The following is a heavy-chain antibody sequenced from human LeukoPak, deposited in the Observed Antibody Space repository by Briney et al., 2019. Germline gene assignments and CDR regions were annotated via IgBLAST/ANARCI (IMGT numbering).Heavy chain of an antibody. D-gene: IGHD2-2*01. Sequence: GGSLRLSCAASGFTFSSYSMNWARQAPGKGLEWVSYISSSSSTIYYADSVKGRFTISRDNAKNSLYLQMNSLRAEDTAVYYCAREGHTRYCSSTSSYFAEYFQHWGQGTLVTVSS. CDR1: GFTFSSYS. CDR3: AREGHTRYCSSTSSYFAEYFQH. V-gene: IGHV3-48*01. J-gene: IGHJ1*01. CDR2: ISSSSSTI.